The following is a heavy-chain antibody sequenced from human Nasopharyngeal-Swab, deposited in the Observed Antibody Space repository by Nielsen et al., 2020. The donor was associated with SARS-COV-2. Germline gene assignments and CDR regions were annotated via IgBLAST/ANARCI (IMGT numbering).Heavy chain of an antibody. CDR1: GFTFSNYG. J-gene: IGHJ3*02. CDR2: ISYDGRNK. CDR3: ASPKTFYGGNTGVDRAFDI. D-gene: IGHD4-23*01. Sequence: GGSLRLSCAASGFTFSNYGMHWVRQAPGKGLEWVTVISYDGRNKYYEDSVKGRFTISRDNSKNTLYLQMNSLRAEDTAVYYCASPKTFYGGNTGVDRAFDIWGQGTMVTVSS. V-gene: IGHV3-30*03.